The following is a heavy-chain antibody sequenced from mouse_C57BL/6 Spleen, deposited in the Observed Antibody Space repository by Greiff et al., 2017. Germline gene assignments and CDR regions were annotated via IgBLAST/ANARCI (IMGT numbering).Heavy chain of an antibody. CDR3: ARHEGRGGYFDY. J-gene: IGHJ2*01. CDR1: GYTFTEYT. V-gene: IGHV1-62-2*01. Sequence: VQLQQSGAELVKPGASVKLSCKASGYTFTEYTIHWVKQRSGQGLEWIGWFYPGSGSIKYNEKFKDKDTLTTDKSYSTVYMELSRLKSEDAAVYFCARHEGRGGYFDYWGQGTTLTVSS. CDR2: FYPGSGSI.